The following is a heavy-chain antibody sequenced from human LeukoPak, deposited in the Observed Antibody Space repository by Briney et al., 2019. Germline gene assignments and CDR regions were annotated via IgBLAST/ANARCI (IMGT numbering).Heavy chain of an antibody. CDR2: ITSSSSTI. CDR1: GFTFSSYS. Sequence: GGSLRLSCAASGFTFSSYSMNWVRQAPGKGLEWVSYITSSSSTIYYADSAKGRFTISRDNAKNSVYLQMNSLRDEDTAVYYCARGVPRYYESSGYEDDAFDIWGQGTMVTVSS. J-gene: IGHJ3*02. D-gene: IGHD3-22*01. CDR3: ARGVPRYYESSGYEDDAFDI. V-gene: IGHV3-48*02.